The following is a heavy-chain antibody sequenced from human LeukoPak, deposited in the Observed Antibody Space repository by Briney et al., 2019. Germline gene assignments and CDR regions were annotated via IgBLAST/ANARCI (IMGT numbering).Heavy chain of an antibody. Sequence: PSETLSLTCTVSGGSISSSSYYWGWIRQPPGKGLEWIGSIYYSGSTYYNPSLKSRVTISVDTSKNQFSLKLSSVTAADTAVYYCASVPDGYNIFDYWGQGTLVTVSS. D-gene: IGHD5-24*01. V-gene: IGHV4-39*07. CDR3: ASVPDGYNIFDY. CDR2: IYYSGST. CDR1: GGSISSSSYY. J-gene: IGHJ4*02.